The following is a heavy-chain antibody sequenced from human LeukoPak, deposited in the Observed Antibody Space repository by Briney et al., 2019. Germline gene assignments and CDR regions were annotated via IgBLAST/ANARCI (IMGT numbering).Heavy chain of an antibody. CDR2: INHSGST. CDR1: GGSISSYY. J-gene: IGHJ4*02. D-gene: IGHD4-17*01. Sequence: PSETLSLTCTVSGGSISSYYWSWIRQPPGKGLEWIGEINHSGSTNYNPSLKSRVTISVDTSKNQFSLKLSSVTAADTAVYYCARGPSEADYGDYRKRSPFDYWGQGTLVTVSS. CDR3: ARGPSEADYGDYRKRSPFDY. V-gene: IGHV4-34*01.